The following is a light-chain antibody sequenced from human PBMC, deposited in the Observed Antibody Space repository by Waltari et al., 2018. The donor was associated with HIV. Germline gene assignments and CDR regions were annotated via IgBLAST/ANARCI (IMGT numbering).Light chain of an antibody. CDR3: LLSYGGPRV. J-gene: IGLJ2*01. CDR1: TGAVTSGPS. CDR2: DTS. Sequence: QAVVTQEPSLTVSPGGTVTLTCGSSTGAVTSGPSPYWFPQRPGQAPRTLIHDTSNKHSWTPARFSGSLLGGKAALTLSGAQPEDEAEYYCLLSYGGPRVFGGGTKLTVL. V-gene: IGLV7-46*01.